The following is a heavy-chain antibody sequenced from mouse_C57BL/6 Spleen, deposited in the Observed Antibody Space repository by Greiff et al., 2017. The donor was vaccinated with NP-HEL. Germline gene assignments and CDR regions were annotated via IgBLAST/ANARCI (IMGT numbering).Heavy chain of an antibody. CDR1: GFNIKDYY. Sequence: VQLQQSGAELVRPGASVKLSCTASGFNIKDYYMHWVKQRPEQGLEWIGRIDPEDGDTEYAPTFPGKATMTADTSSNTAYLQLSSLSSEDTAVYYCSRGYYGSPPYFDVWGTGTTVTVSS. J-gene: IGHJ1*03. CDR2: IDPEDGDT. D-gene: IGHD1-1*01. V-gene: IGHV14-1*01. CDR3: SRGYYGSPPYFDV.